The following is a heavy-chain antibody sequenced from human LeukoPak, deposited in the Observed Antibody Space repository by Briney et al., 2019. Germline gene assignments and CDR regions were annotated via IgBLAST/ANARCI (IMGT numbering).Heavy chain of an antibody. J-gene: IGHJ4*02. Sequence: ASVKVSCKASGGTFSSYAISWMRQAPGQGLEWMGRIIPIFCTANYAQKFQGRVTITTDESTSTAYMELSSLRSEDTAVYYCARDIFAGYGHFDYWGQGTLVTVSS. CDR3: ARDIFAGYGHFDY. V-gene: IGHV1-69*05. CDR1: GGTFSSYA. D-gene: IGHD5-18*01. CDR2: IIPIFCTA.